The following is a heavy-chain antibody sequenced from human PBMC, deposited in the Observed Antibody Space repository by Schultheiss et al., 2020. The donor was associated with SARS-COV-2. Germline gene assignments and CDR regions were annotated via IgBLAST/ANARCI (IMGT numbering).Heavy chain of an antibody. CDR2: ISYSGSA. V-gene: IGHV4-61*01. Sequence: SETLSLTCSVSGGSVSSGRYYWSWVRQPPGKGLEWIGYISYSGSAKYNPSLKSRVTLSIDTSKNQFSLKLTSVTAADTAVYYCASDRDSSGYHYYYGMDVWGQGTTVTVSS. CDR1: GGSVSSGRYY. J-gene: IGHJ6*02. CDR3: ASDRDSSGYHYYYGMDV. D-gene: IGHD3-22*01.